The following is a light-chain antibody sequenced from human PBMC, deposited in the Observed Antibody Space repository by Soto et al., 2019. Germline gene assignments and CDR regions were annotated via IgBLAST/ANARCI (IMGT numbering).Light chain of an antibody. J-gene: IGKJ2*01. V-gene: IGKV1-8*01. Sequence: AIRMTQSPSSLSASTGDRVTITCRASQGISSYLAWYQQKPGKAPKLLIYAASTLQSGVPSRFSGSGSGTDVTLTISCLQSEDFATYYCQQYYSYPMYTFGQGPKLEIK. CDR1: QGISSY. CDR2: AAS. CDR3: QQYYSYPMYT.